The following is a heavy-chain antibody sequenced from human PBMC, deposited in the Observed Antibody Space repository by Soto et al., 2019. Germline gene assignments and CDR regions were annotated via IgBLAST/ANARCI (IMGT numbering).Heavy chain of an antibody. CDR2: IYYSGST. V-gene: IGHV4-39*01. J-gene: IGHJ4*02. CDR1: GGSISSSSYC. CDR3: ARHDAEETGETAAKLGGGVDY. Sequence: SETLSLTCTVSGGSISSSSYCWGWIRQPPGKGLEWIGSIYYSGSTYYNPSLKSRVTISVDTSKNQFSLKLSSVTAADTAVYYCARHDAEETGETAAKLGGGVDYWGQGTLVNVS. D-gene: IGHD7-27*01.